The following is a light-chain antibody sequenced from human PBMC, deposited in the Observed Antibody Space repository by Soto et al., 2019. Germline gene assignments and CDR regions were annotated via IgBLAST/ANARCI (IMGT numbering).Light chain of an antibody. CDR1: QSVSSK. V-gene: IGKV3D-15*01. CDR2: GAS. Sequence: EIVMTQSPATLSVSPGERATLSCRASQSVSSKLAWYQQKPGQAPRLLIYGASTRATGIPARFSGSGSATEFTLTISSLQSEDFAVYYCQQYNYWYTFGQGTKLEIK. J-gene: IGKJ2*01. CDR3: QQYNYWYT.